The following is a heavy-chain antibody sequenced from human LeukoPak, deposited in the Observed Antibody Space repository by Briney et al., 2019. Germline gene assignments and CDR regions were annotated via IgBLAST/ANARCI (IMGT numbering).Heavy chain of an antibody. V-gene: IGHV3-11*01. Sequence: GGSLRLSCAASGFTFSDYYMSWIRQAPGKGLEWVSYISSGGSTIYYADSVKGRFTISRDNAKNSLFLQMNSLRADDPAVYYCAKDLGVYCSAPSCPADYWGQGTLVTVSS. CDR1: GFTFSDYY. CDR3: AKDLGVYCSAPSCPADY. J-gene: IGHJ4*02. D-gene: IGHD2-2*01. CDR2: ISSGGSTI.